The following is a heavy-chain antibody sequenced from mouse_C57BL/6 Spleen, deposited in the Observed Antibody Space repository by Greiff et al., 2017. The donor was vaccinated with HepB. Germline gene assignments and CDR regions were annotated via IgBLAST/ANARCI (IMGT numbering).Heavy chain of an antibody. CDR2: INPNYGTT. J-gene: IGHJ4*01. V-gene: IGHV1-39*01. CDR3: ARATDYYGSALYAMDY. Sequence: EVQVVESGPELVKPGASVKISCKASGYSFTDYNMNWVKQSNGKSLEWIGVINPNYGTTSYNQKFKGKATLTVDQSSSTAYMQLNSLTSEDSAVYYCARATDYYGSALYAMDYWGQGTSVTVSS. CDR1: GYSFTDYN. D-gene: IGHD1-1*01.